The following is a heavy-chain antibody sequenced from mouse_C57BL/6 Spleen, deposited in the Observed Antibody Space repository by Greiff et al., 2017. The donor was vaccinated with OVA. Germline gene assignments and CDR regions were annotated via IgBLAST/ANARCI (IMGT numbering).Heavy chain of an antibody. CDR2: INPNNGGT. Sequence: VQLQQSGPELVKPGASVKISCKASGYTFTDYYMNWVKQSHGKSLEWIGDINPNNGGTSYNQKFKGKATLTVDKSSSTAYMELRSLTSEDSAVYYSARDYGSSYWYFDVWGTGTTVTVSS. J-gene: IGHJ1*03. D-gene: IGHD1-1*01. CDR3: ARDYGSSYWYFDV. V-gene: IGHV1-26*01. CDR1: GYTFTDYY.